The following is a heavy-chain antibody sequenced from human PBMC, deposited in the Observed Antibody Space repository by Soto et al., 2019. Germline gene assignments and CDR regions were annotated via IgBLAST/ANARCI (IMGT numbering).Heavy chain of an antibody. J-gene: IGHJ6*02. D-gene: IGHD2-2*01. CDR1: GFTFSDSA. CDR2: IVAGSGNT. Sequence: QMQLVQSGPEVKKPGTSVQVSCKVSGFTFSDSAVQWVRQARGQGLEWIGWIVAGSGNTNYAQKFQERVTITRDMSTSTAYMELRSLRSEDTAVYYCAAGRTGGSYYGMDVWGQGTTVTVSS. V-gene: IGHV1-58*01. CDR3: AAGRTGGSYYGMDV.